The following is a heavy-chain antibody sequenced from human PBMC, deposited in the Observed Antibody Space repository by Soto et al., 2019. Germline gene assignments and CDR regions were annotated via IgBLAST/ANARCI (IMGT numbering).Heavy chain of an antibody. V-gene: IGHV3-53*04. Sequence: EVQLVESGGGLVQPGGSLRLSCAASGFTVSSNYMSWVRQAPGKGLEWVSVIYSGGSTYYADSVKGRFTISRHNSKNTLYLQMNSLRAEGTAVYYCARLWFGESTNRYFDLWGRGTLVTVSS. J-gene: IGHJ2*01. D-gene: IGHD3-10*01. CDR1: GFTVSSNY. CDR2: IYSGGST. CDR3: ARLWFGESTNRYFDL.